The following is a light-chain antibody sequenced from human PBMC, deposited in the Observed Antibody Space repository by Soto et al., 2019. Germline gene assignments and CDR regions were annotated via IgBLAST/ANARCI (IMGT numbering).Light chain of an antibody. V-gene: IGLV6-57*04. CDR2: EDN. Sequence: NFMLTQPHSVSESPGKTVTISCTRSSGRIASNYVQWYQQRPGSAPTTVIYEDNQRPPGVPDRFSGSIDSSSNSASLTISGLKTEYEADYYCQSYDSSNHVVFGGGTKLTVL. CDR3: QSYDSSNHVV. CDR1: SGRIASNY. J-gene: IGLJ2*01.